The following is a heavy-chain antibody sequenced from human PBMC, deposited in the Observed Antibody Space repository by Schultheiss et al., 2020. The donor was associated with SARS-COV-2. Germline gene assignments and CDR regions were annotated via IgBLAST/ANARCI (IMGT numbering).Heavy chain of an antibody. D-gene: IGHD3-3*02. CDR1: GGSFSGYY. CDR2: IYYSGST. J-gene: IGHJ4*02. Sequence: SETLSLTCAVYGGSFSGYYWSWIRQPPGKGLEWIGYIYYSGSTNYNPSLKSRVTISVDTSKNQFSLKLSSVTAADTAVYYCARDRSMGYWGQGTLVTVSS. V-gene: IGHV4-59*01. CDR3: ARDRSMGY.